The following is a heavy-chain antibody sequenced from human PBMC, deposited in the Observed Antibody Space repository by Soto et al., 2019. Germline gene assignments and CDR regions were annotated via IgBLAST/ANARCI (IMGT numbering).Heavy chain of an antibody. D-gene: IGHD3-22*01. CDR2: VSASGLNT. V-gene: IGHV3-23*01. CDR1: GFTFSTYA. J-gene: IGHJ4*02. Sequence: GGSLRLSCAASGFTFSTYAMAWVRQAPGKGLEWVSGVSASGLNTDYADPVKGRFYISRDNSKNTLRLQMDGLRADDTAVYYCAKGTYYHDTSGYYVCDHWGQGTLVTVSS. CDR3: AKGTYYHDTSGYYVCDH.